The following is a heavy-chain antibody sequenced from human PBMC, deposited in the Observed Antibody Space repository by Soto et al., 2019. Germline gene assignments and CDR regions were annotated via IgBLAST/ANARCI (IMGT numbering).Heavy chain of an antibody. CDR3: ARGLGLFDI. D-gene: IGHD3-16*01. CDR1: GGSFSGYY. Sequence: LSLTCAVYGGSFSGYYWTWIRQTPGKGLEWIGEINQVDQSGTTIYNPSLKSRVTISADTSKSQFSLNLSSVTAADMAVYYCARGLGLFDIWGQGTMVTVSS. CDR2: INQVDQSGTT. J-gene: IGHJ3*02. V-gene: IGHV4-34*01.